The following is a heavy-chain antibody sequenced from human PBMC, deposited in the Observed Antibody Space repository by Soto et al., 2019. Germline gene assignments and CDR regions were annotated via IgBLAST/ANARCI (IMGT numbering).Heavy chain of an antibody. J-gene: IGHJ4*02. V-gene: IGHV2-5*01. D-gene: IGHD6-6*01. Sequence: QITLKESGPTLVKPTQTLTLTCTFSGFSLSTSGVGVGWILQPPGKALEWLALIYWNDDKRYSSSLNSRLTITKDTSKNQVVLTMTNMDPVDTATYYCAHSRPPRLLDYWGQGTLVTVSS. CDR2: IYWNDDK. CDR3: AHSRPPRLLDY. CDR1: GFSLSTSGVG.